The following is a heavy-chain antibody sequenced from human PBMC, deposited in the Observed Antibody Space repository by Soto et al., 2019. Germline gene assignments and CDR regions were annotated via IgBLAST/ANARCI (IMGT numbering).Heavy chain of an antibody. CDR3: ARGRGVVVPAAIDY. CDR2: INHIGST. J-gene: IGHJ4*02. CDR1: GGSFSGYY. Sequence: QVQLQQGGAGLLKPSETLSLTCAVYGGSFSGYYWSWIRQPPGKGLEWIGEINHIGSTNYNPSLKSRVTISVDPSKNQFSLTLSSVTAADTAVYYCARGRGVVVPAAIDYWGQGTLVTVSS. D-gene: IGHD2-2*01. V-gene: IGHV4-34*01.